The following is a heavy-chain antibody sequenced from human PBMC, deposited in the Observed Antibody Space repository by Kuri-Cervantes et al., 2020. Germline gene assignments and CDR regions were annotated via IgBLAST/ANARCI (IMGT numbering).Heavy chain of an antibody. Sequence: SETLSLTCTVSGGSISSSSYYWGWIRQPPGKGLEWIGEMNHSGSTNYNPSLKSRVTISVETSKNQFSLNLSSVTAADTAVYYCARGNWLFDAFDIWGQGTMVTVSS. J-gene: IGHJ3*02. V-gene: IGHV4-39*07. D-gene: IGHD3-9*01. CDR3: ARGNWLFDAFDI. CDR2: MNHSGST. CDR1: GGSISSSSYY.